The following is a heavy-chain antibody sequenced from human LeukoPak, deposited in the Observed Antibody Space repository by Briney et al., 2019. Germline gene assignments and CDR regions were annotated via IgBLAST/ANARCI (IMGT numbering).Heavy chain of an antibody. D-gene: IGHD4-17*01. CDR2: INPNSGGT. J-gene: IGHJ4*02. Sequence: ASVKVSCKASGYTFTGYYMHWVRQAPGQGLEWMGRINPNSGGTNYAQKFQGRVTMTRDTSISTAYMELSRLRSDDTAVYYCARVTGGYGDYFYYFDYGGRGPLVPVPS. V-gene: IGHV1-2*06. CDR3: ARVTGGYGDYFYYFDY. CDR1: GYTFTGYY.